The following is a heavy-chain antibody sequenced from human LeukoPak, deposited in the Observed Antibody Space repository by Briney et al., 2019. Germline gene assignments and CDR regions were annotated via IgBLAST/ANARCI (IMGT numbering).Heavy chain of an antibody. CDR3: ATGTYGSGVLGWFDP. CDR2: ISWNSGSI. Sequence: LPGRSLRLSCAASGFTFDDYAMHWVRQAPGKGLEWVSGISWNSGSIGYAGSVKGRLTISRDNAKNSLYPQMTSLRAEDTALYYCATGTYGSGVLGWFDPWGQGTLVTVSS. J-gene: IGHJ5*02. V-gene: IGHV3-9*01. D-gene: IGHD3-10*01. CDR1: GFTFDDYA.